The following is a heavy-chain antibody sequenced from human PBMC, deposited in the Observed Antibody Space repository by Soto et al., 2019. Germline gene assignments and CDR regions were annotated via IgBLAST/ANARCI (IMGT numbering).Heavy chain of an antibody. CDR3: AKELQFSGWLSAQTYY. Sequence: EVQLLESGGGLVQPGGSLRLSCAVSGFTFSSYAMSWVRQAPGKGLECVSSITGSGDSTYYADSVRGRSTISRDKSKSTRNRQRNSLRAQAAAVEYCAKELQFSGWLSAQTYYWGSGTQVTVSS. CDR2: ITGSGDST. D-gene: IGHD6-19*01. V-gene: IGHV3-23*01. J-gene: IGHJ4*02. CDR1: GFTFSSYA.